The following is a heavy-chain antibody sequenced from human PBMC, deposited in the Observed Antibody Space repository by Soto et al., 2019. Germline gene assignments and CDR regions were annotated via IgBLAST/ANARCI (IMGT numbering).Heavy chain of an antibody. D-gene: IGHD3-10*01. CDR2: IYYSGTA. CDR3: ARDAGGGYNWFDP. Sequence: QVQLQESGPGLLNPSETLSLTCTVSGASISSAYWSWIRQPPGKGLEWIGDIYYSGTAKYNPSLKSRVTISVDTSKNQLSLRLTSVTAADTAVYYCARDAGGGYNWFDPWGQGTLVTVSS. CDR1: GASISSAY. J-gene: IGHJ5*02. V-gene: IGHV4-59*01.